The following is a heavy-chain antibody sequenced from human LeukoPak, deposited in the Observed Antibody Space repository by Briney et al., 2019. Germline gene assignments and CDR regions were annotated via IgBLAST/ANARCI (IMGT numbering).Heavy chain of an antibody. Sequence: SSETLSLTCAVYGGSFSGYYWSWIRQPPGKGLEWIGYIYYSGSTNYNPSLKSRVTISVDTSKNQFSLKLSSVTAADTAVYYCARAARIAAVLAPFDPWGQGTLVTVSS. CDR1: GGSFSGYY. CDR3: ARAARIAAVLAPFDP. V-gene: IGHV4-59*01. J-gene: IGHJ5*02. CDR2: IYYSGST. D-gene: IGHD6-13*01.